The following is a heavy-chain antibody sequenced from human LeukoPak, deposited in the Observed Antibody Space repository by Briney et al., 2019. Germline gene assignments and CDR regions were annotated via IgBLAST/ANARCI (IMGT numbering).Heavy chain of an antibody. D-gene: IGHD5-18*01. CDR2: IYSSGST. V-gene: IGHV4-39*07. J-gene: IGHJ6*03. Sequence: PSETLSLTCTVSGASISGSGYYWGWIRQPPGKGLEWIGSIYSSGSTYYNPSLKSRVTISVDTSKNQFSLKLSSVTAADTAVYYCARDRPDTAMGIYYYYYMDVWGKGTTVTVSS. CDR3: ARDRPDTAMGIYYYYYMDV. CDR1: GASISGSGYY.